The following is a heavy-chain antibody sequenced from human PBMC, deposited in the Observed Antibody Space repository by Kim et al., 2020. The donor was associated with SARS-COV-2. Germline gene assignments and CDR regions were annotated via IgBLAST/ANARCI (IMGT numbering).Heavy chain of an antibody. CDR3: AKGSMVRGVPLPGY. D-gene: IGHD3-10*01. V-gene: IGHV3-30*04. J-gene: IGHJ4*02. Sequence: GGSLRLSCAASGFTFSNYAINWVRQAPGKGLEWVSGISHDGTAKYYADSVKGRFTISRDNSRNTLYLQMNSLTPEDTAVYYCAKGSMVRGVPLPGYWGQGTLVTVSS. CDR2: ISHDGTAK. CDR1: GFTFSNYA.